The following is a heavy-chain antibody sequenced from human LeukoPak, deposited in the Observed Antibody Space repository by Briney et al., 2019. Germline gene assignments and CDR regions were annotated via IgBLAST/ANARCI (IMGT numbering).Heavy chain of an antibody. V-gene: IGHV4-59*01. CDR3: ARGPAVGSGSLIRSAYYYYMDV. Sequence: SETLSLTCTVSGGSISSYYWSWIRQPPGKGLEWIGYIYYSGSTNYNPSLKSRVTISVDTSKNQFSLKLSSVTAADTAVYYCARGPAVGSGSLIRSAYYYYMDVWGKGTTVTVSS. CDR1: GGSISSYY. CDR2: IYYSGST. J-gene: IGHJ6*03. D-gene: IGHD3-10*01.